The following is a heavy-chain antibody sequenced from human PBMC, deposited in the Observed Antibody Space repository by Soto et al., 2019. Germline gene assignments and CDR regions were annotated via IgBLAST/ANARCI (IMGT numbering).Heavy chain of an antibody. CDR2: IKPNSGDT. V-gene: IGHV1-2*04. J-gene: IGHJ6*02. D-gene: IGHD3-10*01. CDR3: ARGYGGLGNYVFYFYGLDV. CDR1: GYTFIDYY. Sequence: ASVKVSCKASGYTFIDYYIHWVRLAPGQGLEWMGWIKPNSGDTKYAQKFQGWVTMTRDTSIRTAYMELSRLRSDDTAIYYCARGYGGLGNYVFYFYGLDVWGQGTTVTVSS.